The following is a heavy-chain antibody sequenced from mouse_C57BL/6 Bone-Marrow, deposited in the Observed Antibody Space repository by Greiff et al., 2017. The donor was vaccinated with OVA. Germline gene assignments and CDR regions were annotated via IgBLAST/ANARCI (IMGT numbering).Heavy chain of an antibody. V-gene: IGHV3-6*01. Sequence: EVKLVESGPGLVKPSQSLSLTCSVTGYSITSGYYWNWIRQFPGNKLEWMGYISYDGSNNYNPSLKNRISITRDTSKNQFFLKLNSVTTEDTATYYCARADYYGSPAWFAYWGQGTLVTVSA. CDR2: ISYDGSN. CDR1: GYSITSGYY. CDR3: ARADYYGSPAWFAY. J-gene: IGHJ3*01. D-gene: IGHD1-1*01.